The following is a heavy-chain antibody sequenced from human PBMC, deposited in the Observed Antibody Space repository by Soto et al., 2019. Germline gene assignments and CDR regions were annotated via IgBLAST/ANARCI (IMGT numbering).Heavy chain of an antibody. V-gene: IGHV1-2*02. Sequence: QVHLVQSGAEVKKPGASVKVSCEASGYTFTGYYIHWLRQAPGEGLEWMGWINPKSGGTKYAQKFQGRVTLTRDTSVSTAYMDLTRLRSDDTAVYYCASPKSPGSFFDVFDVWGQGTKVTVSS. CDR3: ASPKSPGSFFDVFDV. J-gene: IGHJ3*01. D-gene: IGHD3-10*01. CDR1: GYTFTGYY. CDR2: INPKSGGT.